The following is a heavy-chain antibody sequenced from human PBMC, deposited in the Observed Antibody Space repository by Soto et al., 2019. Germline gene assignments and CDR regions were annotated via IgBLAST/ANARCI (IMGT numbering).Heavy chain of an antibody. D-gene: IGHD2-15*01. CDR1: GGSISSGGYY. Sequence: SETLSLTCTVSGGSISSGGYYWSWIRQHPGKGLEWIGYIYYSGSTYYNPSLKSRVTISVDTSKNQFSLKLSSVTAADTAVYYCARDPDCSGGSCHRDAFAIWGQGTMVTVSS. CDR2: IYYSGST. V-gene: IGHV4-31*03. CDR3: ARDPDCSGGSCHRDAFAI. J-gene: IGHJ3*02.